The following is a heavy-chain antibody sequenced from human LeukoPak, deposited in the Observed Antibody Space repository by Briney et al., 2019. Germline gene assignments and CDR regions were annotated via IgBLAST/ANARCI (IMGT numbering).Heavy chain of an antibody. CDR1: GGSFNRSGYY. D-gene: IGHD7-27*01. CDR3: ARLWGFDP. J-gene: IGHJ5*02. V-gene: IGHV4-39*01. CDR2: IYYSGST. Sequence: SETLSLTCTVSGGSFNRSGYYWGWIRQPPGKGLEWIGNIYYSGSTYYNPSLKSRVTISVDTSKNQFSLKLSSVTAADTAVYYCARLWGFDPWGQGTLVTVSS.